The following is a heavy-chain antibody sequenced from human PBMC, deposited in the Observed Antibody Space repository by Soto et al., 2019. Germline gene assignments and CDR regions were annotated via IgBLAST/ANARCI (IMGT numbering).Heavy chain of an antibody. D-gene: IGHD4-17*01. V-gene: IGHV3-48*02. CDR2: ISSSSSTI. J-gene: IGHJ5*02. CDR3: ARENYGDYLNWFDP. Sequence: GGSLRLSCAASGFTFSSYSMNWVRQAPGKGLEWVSYISSSSSTIYYADSVKGRFTTSRDNAKNSLYLQMNSLRDEDTAVYYCARENYGDYLNWFDPWGQGTLVTVS. CDR1: GFTFSSYS.